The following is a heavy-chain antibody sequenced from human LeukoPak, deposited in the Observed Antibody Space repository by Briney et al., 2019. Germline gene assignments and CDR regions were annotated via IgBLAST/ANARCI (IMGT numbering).Heavy chain of an antibody. CDR3: ATRQGGSDY. D-gene: IGHD3-16*01. Sequence: PSQTLSLTFTVSGGSISSGGYYWSWSRQPPGKGLEWTGYIYHSGSTYYNPSHKSRVTISVDRSENQFSLKLSSVTAADTAVYYCATRQGGSDYWGQGTLVTVSS. J-gene: IGHJ4*02. V-gene: IGHV4-30-2*01. CDR2: IYHSGST. CDR1: GGSISSGGYY.